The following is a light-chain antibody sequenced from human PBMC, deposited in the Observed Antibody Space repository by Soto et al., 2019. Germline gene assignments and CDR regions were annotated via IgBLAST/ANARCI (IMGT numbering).Light chain of an antibody. CDR1: SSNFGANYD. Sequence: QSVLTQPPSVSGAPGQRVTISCTGSSSNFGANYDVHWYQHLPGTAPKLLIYGNSDRPSGVPDRFSGSKSGTSASLAITGLQAEDEADYYCQSYDSRLSGYVVGTGTKVTVL. V-gene: IGLV1-40*01. CDR3: QSYDSRLSGYV. J-gene: IGLJ1*01. CDR2: GNS.